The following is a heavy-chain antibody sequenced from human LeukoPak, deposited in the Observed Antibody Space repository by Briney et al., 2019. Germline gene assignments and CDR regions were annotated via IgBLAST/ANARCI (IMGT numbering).Heavy chain of an antibody. Sequence: GGSLRLSCAASGFTFSSYAMTWVRQAPGKGLEWVSAISGSGGSTYYADSVKGRFTISRDNSKNTLFLQMNSLRAEDTAVYYCAKDRSMVIDFDSWGQGTLVTVSS. CDR2: ISGSGGST. CDR3: AKDRSMVIDFDS. D-gene: IGHD3-22*01. V-gene: IGHV3-23*01. J-gene: IGHJ4*02. CDR1: GFTFSSYA.